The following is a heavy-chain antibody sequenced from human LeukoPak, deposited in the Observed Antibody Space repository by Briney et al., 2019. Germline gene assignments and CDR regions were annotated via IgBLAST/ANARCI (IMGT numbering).Heavy chain of an antibody. D-gene: IGHD5-24*01. Sequence: SETLSLTCTVSGSFGSSYYWNWIRQSPGKGLECLGHIYYGRGTKYNPSLKSRVTISVDTSKKQFSLKLTSVTAADTALYYCARSRGYNPFDLWGQGTLVTVSS. J-gene: IGHJ4*02. CDR1: GSFGSSYY. CDR3: ARSRGYNPFDL. CDR2: IYYGRGT. V-gene: IGHV4-59*02.